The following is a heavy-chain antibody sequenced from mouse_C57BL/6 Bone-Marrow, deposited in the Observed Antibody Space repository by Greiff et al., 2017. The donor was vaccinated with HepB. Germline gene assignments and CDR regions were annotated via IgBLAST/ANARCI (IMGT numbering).Heavy chain of an antibody. Sequence: QVQLKQSGAELVRPGTSVKVSCKASGYAFTNYLIEWVKQRPGQGLEWIGVINPGSGGTNYNEKFKGKATLTADKSSSTAYMQLSSLTSEDSAVYFCARYYYGSSYYYAMDYWGQGTSVTVSS. CDR2: INPGSGGT. D-gene: IGHD1-1*01. CDR1: GYAFTNYL. V-gene: IGHV1-54*01. J-gene: IGHJ4*01. CDR3: ARYYYGSSYYYAMDY.